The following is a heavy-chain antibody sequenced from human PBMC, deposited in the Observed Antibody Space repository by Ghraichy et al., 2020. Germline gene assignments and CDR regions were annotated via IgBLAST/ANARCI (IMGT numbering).Heavy chain of an antibody. CDR1: GFTFSSYA. V-gene: IGHV3-23*01. Sequence: LSLTCAASGFTFSSYAMSWVRQAPGKGLEWVSAISGSGGSTYYADSVKGRFTISRDNSKNTLYLQMNSLRAEDTAVYYCAKLPGIQLWLVHFDYWGQGTLVTVSS. CDR2: ISGSGGST. J-gene: IGHJ4*02. CDR3: AKLPGIQLWLVHFDY. D-gene: IGHD5-18*01.